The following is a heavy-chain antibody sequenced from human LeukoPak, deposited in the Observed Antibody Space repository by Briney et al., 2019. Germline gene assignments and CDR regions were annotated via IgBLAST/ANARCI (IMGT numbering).Heavy chain of an antibody. CDR1: GGTFSSYA. V-gene: IGHV1-69*05. CDR3: AKDSSPLGELLYPDYFDY. CDR2: IIPIFGTA. Sequence: SVKVSCKASGGTFSSYAISWVRQAPGQGLEWMGGIIPIFGTANYAQKFQGRVTITTDASTSTAYMELSSLRSEDTAVYYCAKDSSPLGELLYPDYFDYWAREPWSPSPQ. J-gene: IGHJ4*02. D-gene: IGHD3-10*01.